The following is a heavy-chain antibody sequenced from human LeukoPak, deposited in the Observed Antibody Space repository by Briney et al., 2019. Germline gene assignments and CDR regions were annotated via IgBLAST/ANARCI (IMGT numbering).Heavy chain of an antibody. CDR3: ATGDYSGYYYAS. V-gene: IGHV3-23*01. Sequence: GGSLRLSCAASGFTFSSYAMNWVRQAPGKGLEWVSTMSGSGGSTYYADSVKGRFTISRDNSKNTVYLQMNSLRAEDTAVYFCATGDYSGYYYASGGQGTLVTVSS. J-gene: IGHJ4*02. D-gene: IGHD3-22*01. CDR2: MSGSGGST. CDR1: GFTFSSYA.